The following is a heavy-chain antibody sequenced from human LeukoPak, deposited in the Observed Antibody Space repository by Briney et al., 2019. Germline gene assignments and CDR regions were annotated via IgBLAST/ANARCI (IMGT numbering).Heavy chain of an antibody. Sequence: ASVKVSCKASGYTFPIYDISWVQQATGQRLELMGWMNPNSGNTGYAQKFQGRVTMTRDTSINTAYMELSGLRSEDTAVYYCARVGRWNSGSYYSFDYWGQGTLVTVSS. CDR1: GYTFPIYD. CDR2: MNPNSGNT. J-gene: IGHJ4*02. CDR3: ARVGRWNSGSYYSFDY. V-gene: IGHV1-8*01. D-gene: IGHD1-26*01.